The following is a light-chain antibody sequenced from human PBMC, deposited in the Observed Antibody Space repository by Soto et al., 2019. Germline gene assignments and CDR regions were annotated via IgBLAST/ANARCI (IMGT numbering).Light chain of an antibody. CDR2: GAT. Sequence: IQMSHSASAVSASVGDRVTIICRASPTISNYLNWYQQKPGKAPKVLIYGATRLQSGVPSRFSGSGVGTDFTLTISSLQPEDFATYYCQQSYSTPWPFAQRTKADI. CDR1: PTISNY. CDR3: QQSYSTPWP. J-gene: IGKJ1*01. V-gene: IGKV1-39*01.